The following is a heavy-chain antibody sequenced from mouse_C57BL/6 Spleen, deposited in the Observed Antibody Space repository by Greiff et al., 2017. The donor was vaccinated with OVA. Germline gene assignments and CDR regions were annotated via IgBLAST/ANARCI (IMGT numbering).Heavy chain of an antibody. J-gene: IGHJ1*03. CDR1: GFTFSDYY. Sequence: EVKVVESEGGLVQPGSSMKLSCTASGFTFSDYYMAWVRQVPEKGLEWVANINYDGSSTYYLDSLKSRFIIARDNAKNILYLQMSSLKSEDTATYYCARDYNYDNWYFDVWGTGTTVTVSS. CDR3: ARDYNYDNWYFDV. CDR2: INYDGSST. V-gene: IGHV5-16*01. D-gene: IGHD2-12*01.